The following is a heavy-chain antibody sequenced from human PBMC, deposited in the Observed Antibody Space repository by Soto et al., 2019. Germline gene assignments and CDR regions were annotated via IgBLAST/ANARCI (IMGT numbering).Heavy chain of an antibody. V-gene: IGHV3-21*01. Sequence: GGSLRLSCAASGFTFTRYSMNWVRQAPGKGLEWVSSISSSTNYIYYADSMKGRFTVSRDNAKNSVYLEMNSLSAEDTAVYYCARESEDLTSNFDYWGQGTLVTVSS. J-gene: IGHJ4*02. CDR1: GFTFTRYS. CDR3: ARESEDLTSNFDY. CDR2: ISSSTNYI.